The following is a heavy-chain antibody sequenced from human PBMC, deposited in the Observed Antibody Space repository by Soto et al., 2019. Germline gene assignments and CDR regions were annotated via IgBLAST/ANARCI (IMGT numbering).Heavy chain of an antibody. J-gene: IGHJ6*02. V-gene: IGHV1-46*01. CDR3: ARDGGLYGMVV. CDR2: INPSGGST. CDR1: GYNFTSYH. D-gene: IGHD3-16*01. Sequence: ASVKVSCKASGYNFTSYHMDCVRQAPGQGLEWMGIINPSGGSTSYAQKFQGRVTMTRDTSTSTVYMELSSLRSEDTAVYYCARDGGLYGMVVWGQGTTVTVSS.